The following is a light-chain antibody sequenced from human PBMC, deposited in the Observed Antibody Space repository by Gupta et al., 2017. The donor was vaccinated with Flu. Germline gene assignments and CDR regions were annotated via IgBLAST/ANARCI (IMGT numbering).Light chain of an antibody. Sequence: QSVLTQPPSVSGAPAQRVTISCTGSSSNIGAGYAVHWYQQPPGTAPKLLIYGNSNRPSGVPDRFSGSKSGTSASLAITGLQAEDEADYYCQSYDSSLSGVVFGGGTKLTVL. V-gene: IGLV1-40*01. CDR3: QSYDSSLSGVV. CDR1: SSNIGAGYA. CDR2: GNS. J-gene: IGLJ2*01.